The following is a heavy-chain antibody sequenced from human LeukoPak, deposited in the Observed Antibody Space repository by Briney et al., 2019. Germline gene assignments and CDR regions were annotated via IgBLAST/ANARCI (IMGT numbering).Heavy chain of an antibody. J-gene: IGHJ4*02. CDR1: GFTFSSYW. Sequence: RGSLRLSCAASGFTFSSYWMHWVRQAPGKGLVWVSRINSDGSSTSYADSVKGRFTISRDNAKNTLYLQMNSLRAEDTAVYYCAREYYYDSSDPNSDYWGQGTLVTVSS. CDR2: INSDGSST. D-gene: IGHD3-22*01. V-gene: IGHV3-74*01. CDR3: AREYYYDSSDPNSDY.